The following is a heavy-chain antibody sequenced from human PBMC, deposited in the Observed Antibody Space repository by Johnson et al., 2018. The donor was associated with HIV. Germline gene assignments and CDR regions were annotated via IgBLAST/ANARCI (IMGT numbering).Heavy chain of an antibody. CDR2: IRYDGSNK. Sequence: QVQLVESGGGLIQPGGSLRLSCAASGFTFSSYGMHWVRQAPGKGLEWVAFIRYDGSNKYYADSVQGRFTISRDNSKNTLYLQMNSLRAEDTAVYYCAKDDRGLDAFDIWGQGTMVTVSS. D-gene: IGHD3-16*01. V-gene: IGHV3-30*02. J-gene: IGHJ3*02. CDR1: GFTFSSYG. CDR3: AKDDRGLDAFDI.